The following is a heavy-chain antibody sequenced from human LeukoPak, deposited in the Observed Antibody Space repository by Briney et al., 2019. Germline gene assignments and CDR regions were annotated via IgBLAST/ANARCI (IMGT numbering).Heavy chain of an antibody. V-gene: IGHV1-18*01. CDR1: GYTFTSYD. CDR2: ISAYNGNT. D-gene: IGHD6-19*01. CDR3: ARAPAGAFDY. J-gene: IGHJ4*02. Sequence: ASVKVSCKASGYTFTSYDINWVRQATGQGLEWMGWISAYNGNTNYAQKLQGRVTMTTDTSTSTAYMELTSLRSDDTAVYYCARAPAGAFDYRGQGTLVTVSS.